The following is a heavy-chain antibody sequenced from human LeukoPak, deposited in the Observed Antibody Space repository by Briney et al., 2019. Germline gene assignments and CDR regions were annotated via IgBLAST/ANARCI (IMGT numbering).Heavy chain of an antibody. V-gene: IGHV3-23*03. D-gene: IGHD1-26*01. CDR3: AKAMGRSYFDH. J-gene: IGHJ4*02. CDR2: LYTGGET. Sequence: GGSLRLSCAASGFTFSSSWMTWVRQAPGKGLEWVSLLYTGGETNYADSVKGRFTISRDNSKNTLFLQMNSLRAEDTAVFYCAKAMGRSYFDHWGQGTLVTVSS. CDR1: GFTFSSSW.